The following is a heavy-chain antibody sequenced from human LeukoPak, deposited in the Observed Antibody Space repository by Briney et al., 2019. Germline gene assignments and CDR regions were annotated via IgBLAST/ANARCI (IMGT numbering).Heavy chain of an antibody. CDR1: GFTFSSYP. D-gene: IGHD3-22*01. J-gene: IGHJ4*02. CDR2: IGGSGGST. V-gene: IGHV3-23*01. Sequence: GSLRLSCAASGFTFSSYPMSWVRQAPGKRLEWVSAIGGSGGSTYYADSVKGRFTISRDNSKNTLYLHVNSLRADDTAVYYCAKSFYSDSSGYSWGTFDYWGQGALVTVSS. CDR3: AKSFYSDSSGYSWGTFDY.